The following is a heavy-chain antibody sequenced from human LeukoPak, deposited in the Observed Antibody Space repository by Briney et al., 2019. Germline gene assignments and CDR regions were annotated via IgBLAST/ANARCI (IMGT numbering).Heavy chain of an antibody. D-gene: IGHD3-10*01. CDR2: INADGTGT. CDR3: ARDLGAPDDY. V-gene: IGHV3-74*01. CDR1: GFTFSSYA. J-gene: IGHJ4*02. Sequence: GGSLRLSCAASGFTFSSYAMSWVRQAPGKGLEWVSRINADGTGTNYADSVKGRFTISRDNAKNTLYLQMNSLRAEDTAVYFCARDLGAPDDYWGQGTPVTVSS.